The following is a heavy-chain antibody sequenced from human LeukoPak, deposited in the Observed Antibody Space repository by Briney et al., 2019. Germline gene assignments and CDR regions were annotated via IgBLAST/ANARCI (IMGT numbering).Heavy chain of an antibody. CDR3: AGHSYGSGSYGAY. CDR1: GYSISSGYY. Sequence: SSETLSLTCAVSGYSISSGYYWGWIRQPPGKGLEWIGSIYHSGSTYYNPSVKSRVTISVDTSKNQFSLKLSSVTAADTAVYYCAGHSYGSGSYGAYWGQGTLVTVSS. D-gene: IGHD3-10*01. V-gene: IGHV4-38-2*01. J-gene: IGHJ4*02. CDR2: IYHSGST.